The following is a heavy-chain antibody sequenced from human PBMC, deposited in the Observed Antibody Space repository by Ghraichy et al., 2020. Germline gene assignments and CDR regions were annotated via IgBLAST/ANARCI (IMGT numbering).Heavy chain of an antibody. Sequence: SQTLSLTCTVSGGSISSSTYYWAWIRQPPGKGLEWLGNIFYSGSTYYNPSLESRVTISVDTSKNQFSLKLSSVTASDTAVYYCARHSPRGIICYSRFCWFDPLGQGALVTVSS. CDR1: GGSISSSTYY. D-gene: IGHD2-15*01. CDR2: IFYSGST. CDR3: ARHSPRGIICYSRFCWFDP. J-gene: IGHJ5*02. V-gene: IGHV4-39*01.